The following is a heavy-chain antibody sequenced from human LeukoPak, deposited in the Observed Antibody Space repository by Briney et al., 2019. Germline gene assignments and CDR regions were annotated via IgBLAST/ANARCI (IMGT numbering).Heavy chain of an antibody. CDR2: IIPIFGTA. CDR1: GGTFSSYA. D-gene: IGHD3-3*01. J-gene: IGHJ4*02. V-gene: IGHV1-69*13. Sequence: SVKVSCTASGGTFSSYAISWVRQAPGQGLEWMGGIIPIFGTANYAQKFQGRVTITADESTSTAYMELSSLRSEDTAVYYCAIGGNDFWSGYPYYFDYWGQGTLVTVSS. CDR3: AIGGNDFWSGYPYYFDY.